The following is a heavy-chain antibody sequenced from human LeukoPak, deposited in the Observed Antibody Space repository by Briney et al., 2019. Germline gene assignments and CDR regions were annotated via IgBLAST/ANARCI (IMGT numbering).Heavy chain of an antibody. CDR2: IKAGGGIT. V-gene: IGHV1-46*03. D-gene: IGHD5-12*01. Sequence: ASVRVSCKDSGYTFTIYYIQWVRPAPGQGRERMGMIKAGGGITSYAQKFHGRVTMTTDTSTSTMYMVLISLRSEDTAVYYCAKSTAQNSAYDIGAYDYWGQGTLVTVSS. CDR3: AKSTAQNSAYDIGAYDY. J-gene: IGHJ4*02. CDR1: GYTFTIYY.